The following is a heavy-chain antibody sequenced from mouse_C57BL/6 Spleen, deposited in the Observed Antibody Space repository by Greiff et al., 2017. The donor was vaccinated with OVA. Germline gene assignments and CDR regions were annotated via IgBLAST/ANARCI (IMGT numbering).Heavy chain of an antibody. Sequence: VQLQQSGPELVKPGASVKISCKASGYTFTDYYMNWVKQSHGKSLEWIGDINPNNGGTSYNQKFKGKATLTVDKSSSTAYMELRSLTSEDSAVYYCAYGYLDYWGQGTTLTVSS. CDR2: INPNNGGT. V-gene: IGHV1-26*01. D-gene: IGHD1-2*01. J-gene: IGHJ2*01. CDR1: GYTFTDYY. CDR3: AYGYLDY.